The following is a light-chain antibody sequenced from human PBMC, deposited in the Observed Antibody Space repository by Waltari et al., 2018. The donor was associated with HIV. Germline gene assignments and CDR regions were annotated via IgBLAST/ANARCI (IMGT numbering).Light chain of an antibody. CDR2: NDS. V-gene: IGLV3-27*01. J-gene: IGLJ3*02. CDR1: VVAKKY. CDR3: YSAADNIGV. Sequence: SYELTQPSSVSVSPGQTARITCTGDVVAKKYARWFQQKPRQAPVLVIYNDSALPSGIPERFSGSSSGTTVTLTISGAQVEDEADYYCYSAADNIGVFGGGTKLTVL.